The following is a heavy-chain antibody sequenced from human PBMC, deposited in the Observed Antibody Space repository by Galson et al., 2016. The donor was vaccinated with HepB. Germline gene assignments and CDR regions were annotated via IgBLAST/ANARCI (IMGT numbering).Heavy chain of an antibody. CDR2: IKTDGT. Sequence: TFSSYWMHWLRQAPGKGLVWVARIKTDGTYADSLEGRFITTRDNAKNTLYLEMNSLRAEDTAVYFCARDGLGAFDLWGQGTMVTVSS. J-gene: IGHJ3*01. V-gene: IGHV3-74*01. D-gene: IGHD3-16*01. CDR1: TFSSYW. CDR3: ARDGLGAFDL.